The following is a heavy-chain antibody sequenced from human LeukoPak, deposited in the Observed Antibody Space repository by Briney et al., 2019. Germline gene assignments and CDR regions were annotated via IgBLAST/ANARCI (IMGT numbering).Heavy chain of an antibody. CDR3: AKVGYGDLDH. V-gene: IGHV3-23*01. D-gene: IGHD4-17*01. CDR2: ISGSGEFT. J-gene: IGHJ4*02. Sequence: GGSLRLSCAASGFMLSSYAMTWVRQAPGKGLEWVSSISGSGEFTDYADSVKGRFTISRDNPENTVYLQMSSLRVDDTATYFCAKVGYGDLDHWGQGVLVPVSS. CDR1: GFMLSSYA.